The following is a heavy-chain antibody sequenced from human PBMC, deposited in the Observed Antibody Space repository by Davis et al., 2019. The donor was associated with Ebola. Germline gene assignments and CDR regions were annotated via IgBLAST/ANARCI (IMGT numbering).Heavy chain of an antibody. Sequence: PSETLSLTCAVYGGSFSGYYWTWIRQPPGKGLEWIGEIDHSGRTTWNASLKSRVTISADTSKNQFSLKLDSVTAGDTAVYFCAGGDYTAYWGYCLDSWGQGTLVTVSS. D-gene: IGHD3-9*01. V-gene: IGHV4-34*01. CDR3: AGGDYTAYWGYCLDS. CDR1: GGSFSGYY. J-gene: IGHJ4*02. CDR2: IDHSGRT.